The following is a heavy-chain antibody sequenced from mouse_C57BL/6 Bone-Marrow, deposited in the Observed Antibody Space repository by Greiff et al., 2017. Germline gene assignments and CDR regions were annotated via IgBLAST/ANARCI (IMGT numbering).Heavy chain of an antibody. CDR3: AREGYYDYDLAY. D-gene: IGHD2-4*01. CDR2: ISYDGSN. Sequence: VQLQQSGPGLVKPSQSLSLTCSVTGYSITSGYYWNWIRQFPGNKLEWMGYISYDGSNNYNPALKNRISITRDPSKNQFFLKLNAVTTEDTAPYYWAREGYYDYDLAYWGQGTLVTVSA. CDR1: GYSITSGYY. V-gene: IGHV3-6*01. J-gene: IGHJ3*01.